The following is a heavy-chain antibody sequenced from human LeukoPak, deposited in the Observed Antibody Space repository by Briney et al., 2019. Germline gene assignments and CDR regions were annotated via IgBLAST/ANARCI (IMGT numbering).Heavy chain of an antibody. J-gene: IGHJ4*02. CDR3: ARGDYYDSAWDY. CDR1: GGSISSYY. Sequence: SETLSLTCTVSGGSISSYYWSWIRQPPGKGLEWIGYIYYSGSTNYNPSLKSRVTISVDTSKNQFSLKLSSVTAADTAVYYCARGDYYDSAWDYWGQGTLVTVSS. CDR2: IYYSGST. V-gene: IGHV4-59*08. D-gene: IGHD3-22*01.